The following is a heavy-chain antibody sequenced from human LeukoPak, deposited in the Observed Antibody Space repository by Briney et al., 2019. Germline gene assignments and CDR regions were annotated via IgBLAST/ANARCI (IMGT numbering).Heavy chain of an antibody. Sequence: PSETLSLTCTASGGSISSYYWSWIRQPPGKGLEWIGYIYYSGSTNYNPSLKSRVTISVDTSKNQFSLKLSSVTAADTAVYYCARGTDILTGSRFDPWGQGTLVTVSS. CDR1: GGSISSYY. CDR3: ARGTDILTGSRFDP. V-gene: IGHV4-59*01. J-gene: IGHJ5*02. CDR2: IYYSGST. D-gene: IGHD3-9*01.